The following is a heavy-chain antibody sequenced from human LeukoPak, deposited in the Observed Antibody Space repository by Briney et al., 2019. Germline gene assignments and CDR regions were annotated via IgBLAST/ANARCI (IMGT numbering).Heavy chain of an antibody. D-gene: IGHD3-10*01. CDR3: ARHSSDYGSGSYSEPFDI. CDR1: AASIGSKNYY. Sequence: SETLSLTCTLSAASIGSKNYYWGWVRQPPGKGLRWVVTIHYTGATYYNPSLQGRGIMSVDTSNNQFSLKLSSVTATDTAVYFCARHSSDYGSGSYSEPFDIWGQRTLVTVSS. J-gene: IGHJ4*02. CDR2: IHYTGAT. V-gene: IGHV4-39*01.